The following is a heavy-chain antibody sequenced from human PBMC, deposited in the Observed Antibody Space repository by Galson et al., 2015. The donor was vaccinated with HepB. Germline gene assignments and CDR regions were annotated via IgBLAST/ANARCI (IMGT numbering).Heavy chain of an antibody. CDR3: ARVPLWFGELGPFDY. Sequence: PALVKPTQTLTLTCTFSGFSLSTSGVGVGWIRQPPGKALEWLALIYWDDDKRYSPSLESRLTITKDTSKNQVVLTMTNMDPVDTATYYCARVPLWFGELGPFDYWGQGTLVTVSS. CDR1: GFSLSTSGVG. CDR2: IYWDDDK. V-gene: IGHV2-5*02. D-gene: IGHD3-10*01. J-gene: IGHJ4*02.